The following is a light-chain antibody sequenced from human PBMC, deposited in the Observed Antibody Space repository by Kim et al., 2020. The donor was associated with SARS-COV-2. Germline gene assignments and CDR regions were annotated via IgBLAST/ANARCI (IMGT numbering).Light chain of an antibody. CDR1: ESVSDL. V-gene: IGKV3-11*01. CDR2: DAS. CDR3: HQRADGPRT. J-gene: IGKJ1*01. Sequence: EIVLTQSPATLFLCPGERATLSCRASESVSDLLVWYQLRPGQAPRLLIYDASKRAPGSPARFSGSGSGTEFTLTVSSLEPEDFAVYYCHQRADGPRTFGQGTKVE.